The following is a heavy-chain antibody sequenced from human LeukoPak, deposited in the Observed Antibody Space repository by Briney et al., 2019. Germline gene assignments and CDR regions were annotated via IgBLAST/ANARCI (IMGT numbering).Heavy chain of an antibody. D-gene: IGHD6-6*01. CDR2: IIPIFGTA. V-gene: IGHV1-69*13. CDR3: ARDLFMLGASSSDYGMDV. CDR1: GGTCSSYA. Sequence: SVKVSCKASGGTCSSYAISWVRQAPGQGLEWMGGIIPIFGTANYAQKFQGRVTITADESTSTAYMELSSLRSEDTAVYYCARDLFMLGASSSDYGMDVWGQGTTVTVSS. J-gene: IGHJ6*02.